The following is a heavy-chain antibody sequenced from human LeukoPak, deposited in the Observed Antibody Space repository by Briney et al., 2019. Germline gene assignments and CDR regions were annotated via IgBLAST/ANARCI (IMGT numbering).Heavy chain of an antibody. CDR1: GFTFSNYA. CDR2: ISSGGTYE. J-gene: IGHJ4*02. D-gene: IGHD3-10*01. V-gene: IGHV3-30*01. CDR3: ARDSTYYYDSGSSGPHYFDN. Sequence: GKSLRLSCAASGFTFSNYAMHWVRQAPGKGLEWVSLISSGGTYEYYADSVKGQFTISRDNSKNTLYLQLNSLRAEDTAVYYCARDSTYYYDSGSSGPHYFDNWGQGTLVTVSS.